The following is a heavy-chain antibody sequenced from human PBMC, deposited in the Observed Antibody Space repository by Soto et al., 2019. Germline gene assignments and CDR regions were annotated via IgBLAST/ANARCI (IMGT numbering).Heavy chain of an antibody. J-gene: IGHJ3*02. V-gene: IGHV4-34*01. CDR3: ARRWGDAFDI. CDR1: GGSISGYY. Sequence: SETLSLTCTVSGGSISGYYWTWIRQPPGTGLEWIGEINHSGSTNYNPSLKSRVTISVDTSKNQFSLKLTSVTAADTAVYYCARRWGDAFDIWGQGTMVTVSS. CDR2: INHSGST. D-gene: IGHD3-16*01.